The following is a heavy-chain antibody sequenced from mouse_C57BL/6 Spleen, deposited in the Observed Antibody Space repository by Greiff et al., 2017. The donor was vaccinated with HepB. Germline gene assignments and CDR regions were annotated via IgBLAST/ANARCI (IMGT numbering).Heavy chain of an antibody. Sequence: EVKLVESGPVLVKPGASVKMSCKASGYTFTDYYMNWVKQSHGKSLEWIGVINPYNGGTSYNQKFKGKATLTVDKSSSTAYMELNSLTSEDSAVYYCARRPTYGYAMDYWGQGTSVTVSS. CDR2: INPYNGGT. J-gene: IGHJ4*01. D-gene: IGHD1-1*01. CDR3: ARRPTYGYAMDY. V-gene: IGHV1-19*01. CDR1: GYTFTDYY.